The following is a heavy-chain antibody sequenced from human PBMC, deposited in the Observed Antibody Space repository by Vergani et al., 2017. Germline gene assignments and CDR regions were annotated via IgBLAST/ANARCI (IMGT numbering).Heavy chain of an antibody. D-gene: IGHD6-19*01. CDR2: ISSSSSTI. J-gene: IGHJ4*02. Sequence: EVQLVESGGGLVQPGGSLRLSCAASGFTFSSYSMNWVRQAPGKGLEWVSYISSSSSTIYYADAVKGRFTISRDNAKNSLYLQMNSLGAEGTAVYYCARDRVDSCDLWGQGTLVTVSS. CDR1: GFTFSSYS. V-gene: IGHV3-48*01. CDR3: ARDRVDSCDL.